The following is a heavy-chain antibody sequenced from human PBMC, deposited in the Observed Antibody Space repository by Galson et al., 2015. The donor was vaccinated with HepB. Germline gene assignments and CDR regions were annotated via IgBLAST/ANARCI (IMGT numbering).Heavy chain of an antibody. D-gene: IGHD1-1*01. J-gene: IGHJ3*02. CDR1: GGAFKNYF. CDR2: IYHTGST. CDR3: AGEPDTTGAFDI. V-gene: IGHV4-34*01. Sequence: ETLSLTCSVSGGAFKNYFWTWIRQPPGKGLEWIGEIYHTGSTSYTPSLKSRVSILLDTSKNQFSLNLRSLTAADTAIYYCAGEPDTTGAFDIWGHGTMVTVSS.